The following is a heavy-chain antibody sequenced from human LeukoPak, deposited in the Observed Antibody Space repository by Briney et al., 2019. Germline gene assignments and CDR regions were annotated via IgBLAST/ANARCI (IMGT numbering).Heavy chain of an antibody. Sequence: SETLSLTCTVSGGSISSYYWSWIRQPPGKGLEWIGYIYYSGSTYYNPSLKSRVTISVDTSKNQFSLKLSSVTAADTAVYYCALGYCGGGSCYAREYFQHWGQGTLVTVSS. J-gene: IGHJ1*01. CDR2: IYYSGST. V-gene: IGHV4-59*06. CDR3: ALGYCGGGSCYAREYFQH. CDR1: GGSISSYY. D-gene: IGHD2-15*01.